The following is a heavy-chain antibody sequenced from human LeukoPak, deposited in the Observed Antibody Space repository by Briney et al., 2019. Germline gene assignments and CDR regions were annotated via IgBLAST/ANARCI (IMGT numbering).Heavy chain of an antibody. CDR3: GKLSGSTGTSSRVLRF. CDR1: GITFSASA. V-gene: IGHV3-23*01. CDR2: ISDSGGDT. D-gene: IGHD1-1*01. Sequence: GGSLRLSCVASGITFSASAMSWLRQTPGKGMEWVSAISDSGGDTDYADSVKGRFTISRDNSRNTLFLQMDSLRAEDTAVYYCGKLSGSTGTSSRVLRFWGQGTLVTVSA. J-gene: IGHJ4*02.